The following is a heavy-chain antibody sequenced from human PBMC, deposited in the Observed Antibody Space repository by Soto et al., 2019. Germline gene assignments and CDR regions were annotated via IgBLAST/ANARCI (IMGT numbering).Heavy chain of an antibody. V-gene: IGHV3-48*01. CDR3: ARDVAATLYYFDD. Sequence: GGSLRLSCVASGFAFSIYSMNWVRQAPGKGLEWVSYMTSDSRIQHYADSVKGRFTISRDNARNSVFLQMNSLRAEDTAVYYGARDVAATLYYFDDWGQGTLVTVSS. CDR1: GFAFSIYS. D-gene: IGHD2-15*01. CDR2: MTSDSRIQ. J-gene: IGHJ4*02.